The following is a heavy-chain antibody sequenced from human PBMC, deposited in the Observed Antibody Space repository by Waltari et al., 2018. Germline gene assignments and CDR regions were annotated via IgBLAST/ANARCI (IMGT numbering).Heavy chain of an antibody. D-gene: IGHD3-3*01. J-gene: IGHJ4*02. Sequence: EVQLLESGGGLVQPGGSLRLSCAASGFTYSSSAMSWVRQATGKGLEWVSAISGSGCSTYYADSLKGRFTISRDNSKNTLYLQMNSLRAEDTAVYYCAKALFWSGYQGYFDYWGQGTLVTVSS. CDR1: GFTYSSSA. CDR2: ISGSGCST. V-gene: IGHV3-23*01. CDR3: AKALFWSGYQGYFDY.